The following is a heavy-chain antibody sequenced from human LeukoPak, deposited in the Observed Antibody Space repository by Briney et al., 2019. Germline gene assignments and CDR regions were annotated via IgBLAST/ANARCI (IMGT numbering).Heavy chain of an antibody. CDR2: IYHSGST. J-gene: IGHJ4*02. V-gene: IGHV4-30-2*01. CDR1: GGSISSGGYS. D-gene: IGHD4-17*01. CDR3: AREGDYGDYDY. Sequence: SETLSLTCAVSGGSISSGGYSWSWVRQPPGKGLEWIGYIYHSGSTYYNPSLKSRVTISVDRSKNQFSLKLSSVTAADTAVHYRAREGDYGDYDYWGQGTLGTVSS.